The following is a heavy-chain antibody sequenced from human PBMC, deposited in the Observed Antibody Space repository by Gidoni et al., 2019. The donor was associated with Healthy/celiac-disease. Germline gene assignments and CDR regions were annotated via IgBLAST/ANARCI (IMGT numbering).Heavy chain of an antibody. V-gene: IGHV3-33*01. CDR1: GFTFSSYG. Sequence: QVQLVESGGGVVQPGRSLRLSCAASGFTFSSYGMHWVRQAQGKGLEGVAVIWYDGSNKYYADSVKGRFTISRDNSKNTLYLQMNSLRAEDTAVYYCAREEYDSSGYYYQYFDYWGQGTLVTVSS. CDR3: AREEYDSSGYYYQYFDY. D-gene: IGHD3-22*01. CDR2: IWYDGSNK. J-gene: IGHJ4*02.